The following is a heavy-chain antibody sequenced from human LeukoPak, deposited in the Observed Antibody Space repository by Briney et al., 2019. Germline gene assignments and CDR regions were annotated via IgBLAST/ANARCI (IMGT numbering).Heavy chain of an antibody. CDR2: IYYSGST. CDR1: GGSISSGGYY. V-gene: IGHV4-31*03. D-gene: IGHD2-21*02. J-gene: IGHJ4*02. Sequence: SETLSLTCTVSGGSISSGGYYWSWIRQHPGKGLEWIGYIYYSGSTYYNPSLKSRVTISVDTPKSQFSLKLSSVTAADTAVYYCARAPWGDSEKFDYWGQGTLVTVSS. CDR3: ARAPWGDSEKFDY.